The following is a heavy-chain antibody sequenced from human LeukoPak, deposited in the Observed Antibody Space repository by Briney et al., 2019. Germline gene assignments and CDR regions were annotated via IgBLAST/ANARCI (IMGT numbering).Heavy chain of an antibody. V-gene: IGHV3-30*04. CDR3: ARGTYYDFWAGSNAFDI. Sequence: GGSLRLSCAASGFTFSSYAMHWVRQAPGKGLEWVAVISYDGSNKYYADSVKGRFTISRDNSKNTLYLQMNSLRAEDTAVYYCARGTYYDFWAGSNAFDIWGQGTMVTVSS. J-gene: IGHJ3*02. CDR1: GFTFSSYA. D-gene: IGHD3-3*01. CDR2: ISYDGSNK.